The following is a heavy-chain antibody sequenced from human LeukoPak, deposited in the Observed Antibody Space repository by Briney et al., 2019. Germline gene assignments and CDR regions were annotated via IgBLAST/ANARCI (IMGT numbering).Heavy chain of an antibody. CDR1: GYTFTSYD. CDR2: MNPNSGNT. D-gene: IGHD6-13*01. CDR3: ARATYSSSWYYYYYYCMDV. V-gene: IGHV1-8*03. Sequence: ASVKVSCKASGYTFTSYDINWVRQATGQGLEWMGWMNPNSGNTGYAQKFQGRVTITRNTSISTAYMELSSLRSEDTAVYYCARATYSSSWYYYYYYCMDVWGKGTTVTVSS. J-gene: IGHJ6*03.